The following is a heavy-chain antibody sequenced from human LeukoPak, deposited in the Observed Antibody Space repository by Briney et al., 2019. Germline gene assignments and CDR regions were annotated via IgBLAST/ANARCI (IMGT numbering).Heavy chain of an antibody. V-gene: IGHV4-4*07. CDR1: GGSXSNXY. Sequence: VXGGSXSNXYWSXIRQPAGMGLEWIGRIYASGSTNYNPSLKSRVTMSVDTSNNQFSLNLSSVTAADTAVYYCARTSARGAQFDYWGQGTLVTVSS. J-gene: IGHJ4*02. CDR2: IYASGST. CDR3: ARTSARGAQFDY. D-gene: IGHD3-10*01.